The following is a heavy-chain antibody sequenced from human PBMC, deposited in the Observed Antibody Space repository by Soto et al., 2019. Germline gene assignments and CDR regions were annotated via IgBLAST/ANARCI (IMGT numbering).Heavy chain of an antibody. CDR3: ARDLSLYSGSYGGVGNYYYYGMDV. J-gene: IGHJ6*02. V-gene: IGHV1-8*01. Sequence: GASVKVSCKASGYTFTSYDINWVRQATGQGLEWMGWMNPNSGNTGYAQKFQGRVTMTRNTSISTAYMELSSLRSEDTAVYYCARDLSLYSGSYGGVGNYYYYGMDVWGQGTTVTVSS. CDR2: MNPNSGNT. D-gene: IGHD1-26*01. CDR1: GYTFTSYD.